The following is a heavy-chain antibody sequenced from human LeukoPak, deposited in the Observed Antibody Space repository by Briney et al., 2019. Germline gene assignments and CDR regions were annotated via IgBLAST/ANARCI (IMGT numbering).Heavy chain of an antibody. J-gene: IGHJ5*02. D-gene: IGHD3-22*01. CDR2: IYYSGST. CDR3: ARDGYYYDSSGYYP. CDR1: GGSISSYY. Sequence: SETLSLTCTVAGGSISSYYWSWIRQPPGKGPEWIGYIYYSGSTNYNPSLKSRVTISVDTSKNQFSLKLSSVTAADTAVYYCARDGYYYDSSGYYPWGLGTLVTVSS. V-gene: IGHV4-59*01.